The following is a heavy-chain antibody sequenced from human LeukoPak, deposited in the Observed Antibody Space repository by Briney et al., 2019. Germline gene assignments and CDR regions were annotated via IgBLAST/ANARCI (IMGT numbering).Heavy chain of an antibody. J-gene: IGHJ4*02. CDR1: GVSISSYY. Sequence: KPSETLSLTCTVSGVSISSYYWRWIRQPPGGGLEWLAYIYYSGSTNYNPSLKGRVTISVETSKNQFSLKLSSVTAADTAVYYGARDRAFSGYSYGLDYWGQGALVTVSS. D-gene: IGHD5-18*01. CDR3: ARDRAFSGYSYGLDY. V-gene: IGHV4-59*01. CDR2: IYYSGST.